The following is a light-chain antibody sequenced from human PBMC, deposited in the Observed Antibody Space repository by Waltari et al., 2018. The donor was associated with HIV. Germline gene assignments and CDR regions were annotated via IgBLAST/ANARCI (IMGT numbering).Light chain of an antibody. CDR1: SRDVGGYKY. J-gene: IGLJ2*01. CDR3: CSYAGSFTLI. Sequence: QSALTQPRSVSGSPGQSVTISCTGTSRDVGGYKYVSWYQLRPGTAPKLIIYDINKRPSGVPDRFSGSGSGSTASLTISGLQSDDEADYYCCSYAGSFTLIFGGGTRLTVL. V-gene: IGLV2-11*01. CDR2: DIN.